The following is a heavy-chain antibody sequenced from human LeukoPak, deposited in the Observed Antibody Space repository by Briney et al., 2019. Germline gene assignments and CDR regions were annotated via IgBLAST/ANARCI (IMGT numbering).Heavy chain of an antibody. Sequence: GGSLRLSCTASGFTSSNAWMTWVRQVPGKGLEWVGLIKTKTDGETTDYAAPVKGRFTISRDDSKNTVFLKMNMLKTDETDVYYCSTAPAGTLVYWGQGTLVTVSS. CDR1: GFTSSNAW. V-gene: IGHV3-15*01. CDR2: IKTKTDGETT. D-gene: IGHD6-19*01. J-gene: IGHJ4*02. CDR3: STAPAGTLVY.